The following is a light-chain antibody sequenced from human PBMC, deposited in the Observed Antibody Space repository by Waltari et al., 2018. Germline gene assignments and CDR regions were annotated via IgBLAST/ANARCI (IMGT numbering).Light chain of an antibody. CDR2: DVN. V-gene: IGLV2-14*01. CDR1: SGDVGGYKY. CDR3: ISYTASGAWL. Sequence: QSALTQPASVSGSPGQSITISCAGSSGDVGGYKYVSWYQQYPGNAPKLMIYDVNKRPSGVSYRFSGSKSGNTASLTISGLQGEDEADYYCISYTASGAWLFGGGTKLTVL. J-gene: IGLJ3*02.